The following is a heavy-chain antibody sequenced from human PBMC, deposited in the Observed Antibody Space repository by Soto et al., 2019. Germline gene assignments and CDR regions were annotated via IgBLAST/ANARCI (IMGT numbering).Heavy chain of an antibody. Sequence: EVPLVESGGGLVKPGGSLRLSCTASGFSISSAWMNWVRQAPGKGLEWVGRIKTKTQGETTDYPAPVKGRFTISRDDSKNTLSLQMNSLKMEDTAVYYCTTGSVEGYWGQGTLVTVSS. CDR2: IKTKTQGETT. J-gene: IGHJ4*02. V-gene: IGHV3-15*07. CDR3: TTGSVEGY. D-gene: IGHD3-3*01. CDR1: GFSISSAW.